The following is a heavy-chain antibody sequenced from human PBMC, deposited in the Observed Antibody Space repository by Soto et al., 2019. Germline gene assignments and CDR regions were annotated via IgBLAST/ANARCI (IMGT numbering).Heavy chain of an antibody. V-gene: IGHV1-2*04. CDR2: INPNSGGT. Sequence: ASLKVSCKASGGTFSSYAISWGRQAPGQGLEWMGWINPNSGGTNYAQKFQGWVTMTRDTSISTAYMELSRLRSDDTAVYYCARAFWSGYYRRDYFDYWGQGTLVTVSS. CDR1: GGTFSSYA. J-gene: IGHJ4*02. D-gene: IGHD3-3*01. CDR3: ARAFWSGYYRRDYFDY.